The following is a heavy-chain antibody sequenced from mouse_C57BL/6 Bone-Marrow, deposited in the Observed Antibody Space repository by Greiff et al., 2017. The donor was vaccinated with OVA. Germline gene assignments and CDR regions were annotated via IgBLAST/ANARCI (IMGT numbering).Heavy chain of an antibody. CDR3: ARGGLRGLFAY. Sequence: QVQLKESGAELARPGASVKLSCKASGYTFTSYGISWVKQRTGQGLEWIGEIYPRSGNTYYNEKFKGKATLTADKSSSTAYMELRSLTSEDSAVYFCARGGLRGLFAYWGQGTLVTVSA. CDR2: IYPRSGNT. CDR1: GYTFTSYG. D-gene: IGHD3-2*02. V-gene: IGHV1-81*01. J-gene: IGHJ3*01.